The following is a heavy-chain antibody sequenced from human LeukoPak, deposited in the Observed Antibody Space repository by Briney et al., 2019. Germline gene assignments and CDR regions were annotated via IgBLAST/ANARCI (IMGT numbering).Heavy chain of an antibody. D-gene: IGHD3-10*01. CDR1: GFTVSGNY. V-gene: IGHV3-66*01. J-gene: IGHJ4*02. CDR2: IYSGGST. Sequence: GGSLRLSCAASGFTVSGNYMSWVRQAPGKGLEWVSVIYSGGSTYYADSVKGRFTISRDNSKNTVYLQMNSLRAEDTAVYYCAKEGYYGSGSFPDYWGQGTLVTVSS. CDR3: AKEGYYGSGSFPDY.